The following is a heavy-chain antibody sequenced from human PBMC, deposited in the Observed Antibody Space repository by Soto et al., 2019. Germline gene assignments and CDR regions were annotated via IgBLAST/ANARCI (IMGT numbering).Heavy chain of an antibody. CDR1: GGSFSDYY. Sequence: QVQLQQWGAGLLKPSETLSLTCAVYGGSFSDYYWSWIRQSPKKGLEWIGEIDHIGITNYIPSLKRRVAMSIDTSKNQFSLKLTSVTAADTAVYYCARGKGYSGYDYFDPWGQGTLVTVSS. J-gene: IGHJ5*02. D-gene: IGHD5-12*01. CDR2: IDHIGIT. V-gene: IGHV4-34*01. CDR3: ARGKGYSGYDYFDP.